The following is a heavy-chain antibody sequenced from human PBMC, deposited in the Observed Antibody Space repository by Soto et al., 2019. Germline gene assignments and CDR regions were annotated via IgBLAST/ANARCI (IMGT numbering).Heavy chain of an antibody. Sequence: QVQLQQWGAGLLKPSETLSLTCAVYGGSFSGYYWSWIRQPPGKGLEWIGEINHSGSTNYNPSLKSQVTIAVDTSTNQFSRKLSSVTAADTAVYYCARGSHDILTGYYRGALGYWGQGTLVTVSS. CDR2: INHSGST. CDR1: GGSFSGYY. CDR3: ARGSHDILTGYYRGALGY. J-gene: IGHJ4*02. V-gene: IGHV4-34*01. D-gene: IGHD3-9*01.